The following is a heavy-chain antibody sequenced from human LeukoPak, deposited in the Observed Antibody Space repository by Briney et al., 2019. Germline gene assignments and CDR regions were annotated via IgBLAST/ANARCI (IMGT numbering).Heavy chain of an antibody. CDR2: TRNKANSYTT. CDR3: ARVADYYDSSGYYDL. CDR1: GFTFSSYA. Sequence: GGSLRLSCAASGFTFSSYAMSWVRQAPGKGLEWVGRTRNKANSYTTEYAASVKGRFTISRDDSKNSLYLQMNSLKTEDTAVYYCARVADYYDSSGYYDLWGQGTLVTVSS. D-gene: IGHD3-22*01. J-gene: IGHJ4*02. V-gene: IGHV3-72*01.